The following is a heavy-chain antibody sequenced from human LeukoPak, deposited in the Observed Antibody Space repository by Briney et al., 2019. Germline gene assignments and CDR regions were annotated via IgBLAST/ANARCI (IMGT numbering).Heavy chain of an antibody. CDR1: GFTFSSYG. CDR2: ISGSGGST. Sequence: PGGSLRLSCAASGFTFSSYGMSWVRQAPGKGLEWVSAISGSGGSTYYADSVKGRFTISRDNSKNTLYLQMNSLRAEDTAVYYCAKNSHYYDSSGYYGNDAFDIWGQGTMVTVFS. CDR3: AKNSHYYDSSGYYGNDAFDI. V-gene: IGHV3-23*01. J-gene: IGHJ3*02. D-gene: IGHD3-22*01.